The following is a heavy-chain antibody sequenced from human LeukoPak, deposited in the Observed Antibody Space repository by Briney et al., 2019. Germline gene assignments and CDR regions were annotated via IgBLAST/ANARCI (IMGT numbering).Heavy chain of an antibody. D-gene: IGHD7-27*01. V-gene: IGHV4-31*03. Sequence: SETLPLTCTVSGGSISSGGYYWSWIRQHPGKGLEWIGYIYYSGSTYYNPSLKSRVTISVDTSKNQFSLNLSSVTAADTAVYYCARSGDASYMDVWGKGTTVTVSS. CDR3: ARSGDASYMDV. CDR1: GGSISSGGYY. J-gene: IGHJ6*03. CDR2: IYYSGST.